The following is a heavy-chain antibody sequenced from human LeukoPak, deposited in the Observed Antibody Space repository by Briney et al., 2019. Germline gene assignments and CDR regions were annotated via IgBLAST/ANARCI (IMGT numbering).Heavy chain of an antibody. V-gene: IGHV3-33*06. D-gene: IGHD4-23*01. Sequence: GGSLRLSCAASGFTFSSYDMHWVRQAPGKGLEWVAVIWYDGSNKYYADSVKVRFTISRDNSKNTLYLQMNSLRAEDTAVYYCAKGDGVVTYFDYWGQGTLVTVSS. CDR2: IWYDGSNK. CDR3: AKGDGVVTYFDY. J-gene: IGHJ4*02. CDR1: GFTFSSYD.